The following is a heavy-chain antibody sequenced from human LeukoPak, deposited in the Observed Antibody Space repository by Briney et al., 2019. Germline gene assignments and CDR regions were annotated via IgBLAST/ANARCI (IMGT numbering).Heavy chain of an antibody. Sequence: SETLSLTCTVSGGSISRYYWSWIRQPPGKGLEWIGYIYYSGSTNYNPSLKSRVTISVDKSKNQFSLNLSSVTAADTAVYYCASGMITMVRGVIIPQLYYYGMDVWGQGTTVTVSS. CDR2: IYYSGST. CDR1: GGSISRYY. CDR3: ASGMITMVRGVIIPQLYYYGMDV. V-gene: IGHV4-59*12. J-gene: IGHJ6*02. D-gene: IGHD3-10*01.